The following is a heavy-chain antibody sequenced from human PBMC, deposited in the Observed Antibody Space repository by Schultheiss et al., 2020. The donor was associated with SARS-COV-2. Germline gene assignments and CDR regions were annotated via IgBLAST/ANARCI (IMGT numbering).Heavy chain of an antibody. J-gene: IGHJ6*02. V-gene: IGHV3-9*01. Sequence: GGSLRLSCAASGFTFDDYAMHWVRQAPGKGLEWVSGISWNSGSIGYADSVKGRFTISRDNAKNSLYLQMNSLRAEDTAVYYCARGGLEYSSSLPDYYYYGMDVWGQGTTVTVSS. D-gene: IGHD6-6*01. CDR2: ISWNSGSI. CDR3: ARGGLEYSSSLPDYYYYGMDV. CDR1: GFTFDDYA.